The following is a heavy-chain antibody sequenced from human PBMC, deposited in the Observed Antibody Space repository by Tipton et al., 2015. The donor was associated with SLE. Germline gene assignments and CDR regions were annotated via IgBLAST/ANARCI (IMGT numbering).Heavy chain of an antibody. CDR1: GGSISSYY. CDR2: IYYSGST. D-gene: IGHD6-19*01. V-gene: IGHV4-59*08. CDR3: AGIAVAGKGY. J-gene: IGHJ4*02. Sequence: TLSLTCTVSGGSISSYYWSWIRQPPGKGLEWIGYIYYSGSTKNNPSLKSRVTISVDTSKNQFSLKLSSVTAADTAVYYCAGIAVAGKGYWGQGTLVTVSS.